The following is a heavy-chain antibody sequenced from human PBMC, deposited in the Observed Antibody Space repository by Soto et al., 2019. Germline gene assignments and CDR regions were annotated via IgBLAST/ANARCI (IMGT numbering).Heavy chain of an antibody. V-gene: IGHV5-51*01. CDR2: IYPGDSDT. J-gene: IGHJ6*02. Sequence: PGESLKISCNGSVYTFTNYWIGWLRQMPGKGLEWMGIIYPGDSDTKYNPSFQGQVTISADKSITTTYLQWSSLKASDTAIYYCAASIFYYGMDVWGQGTTVTVSS. CDR3: AASIFYYGMDV. CDR1: VYTFTNYW.